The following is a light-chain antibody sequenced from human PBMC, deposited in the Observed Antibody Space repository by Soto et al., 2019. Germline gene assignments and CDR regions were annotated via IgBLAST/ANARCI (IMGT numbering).Light chain of an antibody. J-gene: IGKJ1*01. V-gene: IGKV3-20*01. CDR3: QQYGSSPT. CDR1: PSVSGNF. Sequence: EVVLTQAPGTLSFSPGERATLSCRASPSVSGNFLAWYQQKPGQAPRLLIYGASSRATGIPDRFSGSGSGTDFTLTISKLEPEDFVVYYCQQYGSSPTFGQGTKVDIK. CDR2: GAS.